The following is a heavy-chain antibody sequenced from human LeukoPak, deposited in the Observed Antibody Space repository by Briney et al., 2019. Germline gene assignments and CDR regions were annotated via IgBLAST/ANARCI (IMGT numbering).Heavy chain of an antibody. CDR3: ARDLLLMTTYPFDY. J-gene: IGHJ4*02. V-gene: IGHV1-18*01. D-gene: IGHD4-17*01. CDR2: ISAYNGNT. Sequence: ASVKVSCKASGYTFTSYGISWVRQAPGQGLEWMGWISAYNGNTNYAQKLQGRVTMTTDTSTSTAYMELRSLRSDDTAVYYCARDLLLMTTYPFDYWGQGTLVTVSS. CDR1: GYTFTSYG.